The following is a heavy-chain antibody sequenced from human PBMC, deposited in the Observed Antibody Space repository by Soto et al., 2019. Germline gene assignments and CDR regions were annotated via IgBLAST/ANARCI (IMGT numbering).Heavy chain of an antibody. Sequence: SVKVSCKASGGTFSSYTISWVRQAPGQGLEWMGRIIPILGIANYAQKFQGRVTITADKSTSTAYMELSSLRSEDTAVYYCARGYYDSSGYYRSYYYYGMDVWG. CDR2: IIPILGIA. D-gene: IGHD3-22*01. J-gene: IGHJ6*02. CDR3: ARGYYDSSGYYRSYYYYGMDV. V-gene: IGHV1-69*02. CDR1: GGTFSSYT.